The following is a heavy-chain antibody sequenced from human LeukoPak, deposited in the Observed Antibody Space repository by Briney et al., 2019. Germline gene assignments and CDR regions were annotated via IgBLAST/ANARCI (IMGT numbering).Heavy chain of an antibody. CDR2: IYYRGST. V-gene: IGHV4-30-4*08. CDR1: GGSISSGDYY. Sequence: SETLSLTCTVSGGSISSGDYYWSWIRQPPGKGLEWIGYIYYRGSTYYNPSLKSRVTISVDTSKNQFSLKLSSVTAADTAVYYCARVGRYYDSSGYYYYYYYYMDVWGKGTTVTVSS. D-gene: IGHD3-22*01. J-gene: IGHJ6*03. CDR3: ARVGRYYDSSGYYYYYYYYMDV.